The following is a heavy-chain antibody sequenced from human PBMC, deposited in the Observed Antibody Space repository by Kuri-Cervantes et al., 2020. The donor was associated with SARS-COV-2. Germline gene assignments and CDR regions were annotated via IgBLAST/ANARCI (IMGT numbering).Heavy chain of an antibody. Sequence: GESLKISCAASGFTVSSNYMSWVRQAPGKGLEWVLVIYSGGSTYYADSVKGRFTISRDNAKNSLYLQMNSLRDEDTAVYYCARDANYGSRLPRKFDYWGQGTLVTVSS. CDR1: GFTVSSNY. J-gene: IGHJ4*02. CDR2: IYSGGST. D-gene: IGHD5-12*01. V-gene: IGHV3-66*01. CDR3: ARDANYGSRLPRKFDY.